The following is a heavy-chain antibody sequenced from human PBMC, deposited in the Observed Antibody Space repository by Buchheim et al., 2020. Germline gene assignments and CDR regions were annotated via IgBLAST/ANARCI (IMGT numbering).Heavy chain of an antibody. Sequence: EVQLLESGGGLVQPGGSLRLSCAASGFTFSSYAMSWVRQAPGKRLEWVSAISGSGGSTYYADSVKGRFTISRDNSKNTLYLQMNSLRAEDTAVYYCAKNLLKTYYYDSSGYSDYWGQGTL. CDR2: ISGSGGST. CDR3: AKNLLKTYYYDSSGYSDY. J-gene: IGHJ4*02. D-gene: IGHD3-22*01. CDR1: GFTFSSYA. V-gene: IGHV3-23*01.